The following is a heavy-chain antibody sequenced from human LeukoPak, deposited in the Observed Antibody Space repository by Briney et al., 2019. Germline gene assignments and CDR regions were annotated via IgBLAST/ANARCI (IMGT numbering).Heavy chain of an antibody. CDR2: IYYNDDK. D-gene: IGHD3-9*01. J-gene: IGHJ4*02. CDR3: AHPVVTIDWRSYFDY. Sequence: SGPTLVSPTQTLTLTCTFSDFSLSTPGMGVGWIHQPPGNALEWLAFIYYNDDKRYSPSLRSRLTITRDTSKNQVVLAMTNMDPVDTATYYCAHPVVTIDWRSYFDYWGQGALVTVSS. CDR1: DFSLSTPGMG. V-gene: IGHV2-5*01.